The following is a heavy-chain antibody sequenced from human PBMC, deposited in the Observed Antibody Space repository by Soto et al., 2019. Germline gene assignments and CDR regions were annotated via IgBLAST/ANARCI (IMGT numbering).Heavy chain of an antibody. J-gene: IGHJ4*02. CDR2: IYYSGST. D-gene: IGHD3-22*01. CDR1: GGSISSGRYY. Sequence: PSETLSLTCTVSGGSISSGRYYWSWIRQHPGKGLEWIGYIYYSGSTYYNPSLKSRVTISVDTSKNQFSLKLSSVTAADTAVYYSARGSSGYFSLFDYWGQGTLVTVSS. CDR3: ARGSSGYFSLFDY. V-gene: IGHV4-31*03.